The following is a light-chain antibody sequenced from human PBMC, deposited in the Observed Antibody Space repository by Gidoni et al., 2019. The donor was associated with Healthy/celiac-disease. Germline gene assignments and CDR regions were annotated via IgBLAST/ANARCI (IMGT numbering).Light chain of an antibody. CDR3: QQRSNWPPGLT. CDR1: QSVGSY. V-gene: IGKV3-11*01. Sequence: DIVLTQSQATLSLSPGERATLSCRASQSVGSYLARCQQKPGQAPRLLIYDASNRATGIPARFSGSGSVTDFTLTISSLEPEDFAVYYCQQRSNWPPGLTFGGGTKVEIK. CDR2: DAS. J-gene: IGKJ4*01.